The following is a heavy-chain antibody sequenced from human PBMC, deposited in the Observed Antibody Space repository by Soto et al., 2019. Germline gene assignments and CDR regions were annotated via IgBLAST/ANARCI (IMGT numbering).Heavy chain of an antibody. CDR1: GFTFSSYW. Sequence: GGSLRLSCAASGFTFSSYWRSWVRQAPGKGLEWVANIKQDGSEKYYVDSVKGRFTISRDNAKNSLYLQMNSLRAEDTAVYYCARDWYYDSSGYFDYWGQGTLVTVS. V-gene: IGHV3-7*03. D-gene: IGHD3-22*01. CDR3: ARDWYYDSSGYFDY. CDR2: IKQDGSEK. J-gene: IGHJ4*02.